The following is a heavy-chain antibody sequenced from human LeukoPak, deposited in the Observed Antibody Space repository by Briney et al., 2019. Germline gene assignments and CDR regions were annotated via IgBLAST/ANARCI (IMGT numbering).Heavy chain of an antibody. CDR3: TTGGNVMVADTRAFDI. J-gene: IGHJ3*02. V-gene: IGHV3-15*07. CDR1: DFTFNKDW. CDR2: IKSTVDGGTT. Sequence: PGGSLRLSCAASDFTFNKDWMNWVRQAPGKWLEWVGRIKSTVDGGTTDYAAPVKGRFTVSRDDSKKTLYLQMNSLKIEDTAVYYCTTGGNVMVADTRAFDIWGQGTMVTVSS. D-gene: IGHD2-15*01.